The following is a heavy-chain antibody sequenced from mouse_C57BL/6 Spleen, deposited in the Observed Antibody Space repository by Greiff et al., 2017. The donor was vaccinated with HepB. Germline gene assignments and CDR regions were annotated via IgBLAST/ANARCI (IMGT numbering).Heavy chain of an antibody. J-gene: IGHJ3*01. CDR1: GYTFTDYY. CDR2: INPNNGGT. V-gene: IGHV1-26*01. CDR3: ARKSAY. Sequence: EVQLQQSGPELVKPGASVKISCKASGYTFTDYYMNWVKQSHGKSLEWIGDINPNNGGTSYNQKFKGKATLTVDKSSSTAYMELRSRTSEDSAVYYCARKSAYWGQGTLVTVSA.